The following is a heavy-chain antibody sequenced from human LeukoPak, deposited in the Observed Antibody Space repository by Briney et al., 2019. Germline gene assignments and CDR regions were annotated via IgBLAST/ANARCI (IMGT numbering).Heavy chain of an antibody. CDR2: IIPIFGTA. V-gene: IGHV1-69*06. D-gene: IGHD4-11*01. J-gene: IGHJ6*03. CDR3: ARSTASSNSYYYYYYMDV. CDR1: GGTFSSYA. Sequence: ASVKVSCKASGGTFSSYAISWVRQAPGQGLEWMGGIIPIFGTANYAQKLQGRVTIIADKSTSTAYMELSSLRSEDTAVYYCARSTASSNSYYYYYYMDVWGKGTTVTVSS.